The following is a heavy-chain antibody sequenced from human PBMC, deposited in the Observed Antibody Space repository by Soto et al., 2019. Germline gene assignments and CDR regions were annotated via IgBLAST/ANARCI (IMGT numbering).Heavy chain of an antibody. J-gene: IGHJ3*02. CDR2: ILVGGST. Sequence: GGSLRLSCAASGFTCSSYDMSWVRQAPGKGLEWVSTILVGGSTHYPDSVKGRFTISRDNSKNTVFLQMDSLTAGDTAVYYCAKVTATGGGAFDICGQGTVVTVSS. D-gene: IGHD2-8*02. V-gene: IGHV3-23*01. CDR3: AKVTATGGGAFDI. CDR1: GFTCSSYD.